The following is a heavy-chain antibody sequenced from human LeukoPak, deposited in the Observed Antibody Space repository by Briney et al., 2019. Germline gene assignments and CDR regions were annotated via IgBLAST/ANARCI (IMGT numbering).Heavy chain of an antibody. D-gene: IGHD4-17*01. CDR1: GGSISSYY. CDR3: AITTVNHLGSDY. J-gene: IGHJ4*02. V-gene: IGHV4-4*07. CDR2: IYTSGST. Sequence: ASETLSLTCTVSGGSISSYYWSLVRQPAGKGLEWIGRIYTSGSTNYNPSLKSRVTMSVDTSKNQFSLKLSSVTAADTAVYYFAITTVNHLGSDYWGLRTLVTVSS.